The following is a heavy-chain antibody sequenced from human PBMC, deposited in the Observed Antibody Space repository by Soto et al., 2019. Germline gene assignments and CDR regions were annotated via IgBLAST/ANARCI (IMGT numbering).Heavy chain of an antibody. CDR3: ARDRGSSSWGPGFDP. V-gene: IGHV4-4*07. D-gene: IGHD6-6*01. CDR2: IFSSVIV. CDR1: GGSIDMFF. Sequence: QVLLQESGPGLVKPSETLSLSCSVSGGSIDMFFWTWIRQPAGKRLEWLGRIFSSVIVTYNPSLTSRLTMSVDMCKNQCSLTLTPATAADPAVYVCARDRGSSSWGPGFDPCGHGIRVIVSS. J-gene: IGHJ5*02.